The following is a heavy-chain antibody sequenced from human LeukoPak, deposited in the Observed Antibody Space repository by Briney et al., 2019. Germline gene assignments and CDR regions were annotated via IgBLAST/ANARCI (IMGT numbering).Heavy chain of an antibody. CDR1: GGSISSYY. Sequence: ASETLSLTCTVSGGSISSYYWSRIRQPPGKGLERIGYIYYSGSTNYNPSLKSRVTISVDTSKNQFSLKLSSVTAADTAVYYCARDLGRKGSSSWYSHYYYYMDVWGKGTTVTVSS. V-gene: IGHV4-59*01. J-gene: IGHJ6*03. D-gene: IGHD6-13*01. CDR2: IYYSGST. CDR3: ARDLGRKGSSSWYSHYYYYMDV.